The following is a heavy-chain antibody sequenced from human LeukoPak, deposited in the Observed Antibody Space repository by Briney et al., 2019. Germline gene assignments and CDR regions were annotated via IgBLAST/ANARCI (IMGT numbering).Heavy chain of an antibody. D-gene: IGHD3-10*01. J-gene: IGHJ4*02. CDR1: GFTFSSYA. CDR3: ARWHSSVDGSGNPFDY. Sequence: GGSLRLSCAASGFTFSSYAMHWVRQAPGKGLEWVAVISYDGSNKYYADSVKGRFTISRDNSKNTLYLQMNSLRAEDTAVYYCARWHSSVDGSGNPFDYWAQGTLVTVFS. V-gene: IGHV3-30*04. CDR2: ISYDGSNK.